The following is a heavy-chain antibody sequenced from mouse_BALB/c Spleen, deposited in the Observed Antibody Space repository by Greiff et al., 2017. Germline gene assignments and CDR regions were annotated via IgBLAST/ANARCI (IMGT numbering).Heavy chain of an antibody. V-gene: IGHV14-4*02. Sequence: EVQLQQSGAELVRSGASVKLSCTASGFNIKDYYMHWVKQRPEQGLEWIGWIDPENGDTEYAPKFQGKATMTADTSSNTAYLQLSSLTSEDTAVYYCNPYYGSSYWYFDVWGAGTTVTVSS. CDR3: NPYYGSSYWYFDV. CDR2: IDPENGDT. J-gene: IGHJ1*01. D-gene: IGHD1-1*01. CDR1: GFNIKDYY.